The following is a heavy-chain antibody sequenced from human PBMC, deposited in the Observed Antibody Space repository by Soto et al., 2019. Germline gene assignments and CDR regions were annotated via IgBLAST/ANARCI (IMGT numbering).Heavy chain of an antibody. CDR2: IIPILGIA. Sequence: QVQLVQSGAEVKKPGSSVKVSCKASGGTLSSYTISWVRQAPGQGLEWMGRIIPILGIANYAQKFQGRVTITADKSTSTAYMELSSLRSEDTAVYYCARDPYNWNGEGDAFDIWGQGTMVTVSS. V-gene: IGHV1-69*08. D-gene: IGHD1-1*01. CDR1: GGTLSSYT. J-gene: IGHJ3*02. CDR3: ARDPYNWNGEGDAFDI.